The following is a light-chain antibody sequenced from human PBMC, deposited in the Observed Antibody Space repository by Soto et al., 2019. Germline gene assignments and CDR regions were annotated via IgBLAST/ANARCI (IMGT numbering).Light chain of an antibody. J-gene: IGLJ2*01. CDR2: DVS. CDR1: RSDVGGYNY. CDR3: CSYTSSSVV. V-gene: IGLV2-14*01. Sequence: QYALTQPASVSGSPGQSINISCTGTRSDVGGYNYVSWYQQHPGKAPNLMIYDVSNRPSGVSNRFSGTKSGNTASLTISGIQAEDEADYCCCSYTSSSVVFGGGTKVTVL.